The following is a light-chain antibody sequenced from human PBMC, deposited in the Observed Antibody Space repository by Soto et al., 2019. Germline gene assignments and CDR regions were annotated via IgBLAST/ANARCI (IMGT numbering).Light chain of an antibody. CDR2: GAS. J-gene: IGKJ1*01. V-gene: IGKV3-20*01. Sequence: VLPHSTGTLSLSPVERAALSCRATRTGFSNYIAWYQQKPGQAPRRLIFGASIRATGIPDRFSGSGSGTDFTLTISGLEPEDFAVYYCQQYGSSPSTFGQGTKVDIK. CDR1: RTGFSNY. CDR3: QQYGSSPST.